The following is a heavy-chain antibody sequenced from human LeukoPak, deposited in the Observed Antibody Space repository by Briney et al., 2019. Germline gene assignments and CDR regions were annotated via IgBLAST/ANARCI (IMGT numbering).Heavy chain of an antibody. V-gene: IGHV3-11*01. CDR3: ARGDDSSGYYYEGSYYFDY. Sequence: GGSLRLSCAASGFTFSDYYMSWIRQAPGKGLEWVSYISSGGSTIYYADSVKGRFTISRDNAKNSLYLQMNSLRAEDTAGYYCARGDDSSGYYYEGSYYFDYWGQGTLVTVSS. J-gene: IGHJ4*02. CDR1: GFTFSDYY. D-gene: IGHD3-22*01. CDR2: ISSGGSTI.